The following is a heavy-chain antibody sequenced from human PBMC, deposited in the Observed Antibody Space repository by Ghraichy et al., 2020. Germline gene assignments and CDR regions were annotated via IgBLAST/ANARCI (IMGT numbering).Heavy chain of an antibody. Sequence: GALRLSCAASGFTFSSYWMHWVRQAPGKGLVWVSRINSDGSSTSYADSVKGRFTISRDNTKNTLSLQMNSLRAEDTAVYYCASSTSGWYKYWGQGTLVTVSS. CDR3: ASSTSGWYKY. D-gene: IGHD6-19*01. CDR2: INSDGSST. CDR1: GFTFSSYW. V-gene: IGHV3-74*01. J-gene: IGHJ4*02.